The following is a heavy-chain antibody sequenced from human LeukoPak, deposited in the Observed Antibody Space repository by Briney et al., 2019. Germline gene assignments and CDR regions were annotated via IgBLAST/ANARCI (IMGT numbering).Heavy chain of an antibody. Sequence: ASVKVSCKASGYTFTTYDINWVRQATGQGLEWMGWMNPNSGNTGYAQEFQGRVTMTRNTSINTAYMDLSSLRSEDTALYYCATLRGVVAYWGQGTLVTVSS. J-gene: IGHJ4*02. CDR3: ATLRGVVAY. V-gene: IGHV1-8*01. CDR2: MNPNSGNT. CDR1: GYTFTTYD. D-gene: IGHD3-10*01.